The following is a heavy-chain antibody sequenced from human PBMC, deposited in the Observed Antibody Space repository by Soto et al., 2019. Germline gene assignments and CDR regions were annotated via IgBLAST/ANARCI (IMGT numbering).Heavy chain of an antibody. V-gene: IGHV2-5*02. Sequence: QSTLKESGPTLVKPTQTLTLTCTFSGFSLTTGGVGVGWSRQPPGKAPEWLALIYGDDDKRFKPSLKNRLSITRDNSRNEAVLKMTNMDPVDTAPFSCAHKHAATWLFDYWGQGILVTVSS. CDR3: AHKHAATWLFDY. J-gene: IGHJ4*02. CDR2: IYGDDDK. CDR1: GFSLTTGGVG. D-gene: IGHD2-2*01.